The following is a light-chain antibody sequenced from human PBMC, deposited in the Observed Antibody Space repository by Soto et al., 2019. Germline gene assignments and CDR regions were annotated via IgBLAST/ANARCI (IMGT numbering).Light chain of an antibody. CDR3: ETWDSNTLSRV. J-gene: IGLJ3*02. V-gene: IGLV4-60*03. CDR2: LEGSGSY. CDR1: SGHSSYI. Sequence: QPVLTQSSSASASLGSSVKLTCTLSSGHSSYIIAWHQQQPGKAPRYLMKLEGSGSYNKGSGVPDRFSGSSSGADRYLTISNLQSEDEADYYCETWDSNTLSRVFGGGTKLTVL.